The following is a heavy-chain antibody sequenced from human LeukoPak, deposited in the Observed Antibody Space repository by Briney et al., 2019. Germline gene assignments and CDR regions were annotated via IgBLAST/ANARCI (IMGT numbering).Heavy chain of an antibody. Sequence: ASVKVSCKASGYTFTSYYMHWVRQAPGQGLEWMGIINPSGGSTSYAQKFQGRVTMTRNTSISTAYMELSSLRSEDTAVYYCARGPIKPSTYYYDSSGYYWNYWGQGTLVTVSS. CDR2: INPSGGST. J-gene: IGHJ4*02. CDR3: ARGPIKPSTYYYDSSGYYWNY. CDR1: GYTFTSYY. V-gene: IGHV1-46*01. D-gene: IGHD3-22*01.